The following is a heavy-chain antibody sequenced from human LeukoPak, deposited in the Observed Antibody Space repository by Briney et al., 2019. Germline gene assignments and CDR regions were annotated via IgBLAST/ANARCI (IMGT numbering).Heavy chain of an antibody. Sequence: ASVKVPCKASGGTFSSYAISWVRQAPGQGLEWMGGIIPIFGTANYAQKFQGRVTITTDESTSTAYMELSSLRSEDTAVYYCARQGDYYDSSGYYYWGQGTLVTVSS. V-gene: IGHV1-69*05. D-gene: IGHD3-22*01. CDR3: ARQGDYYDSSGYYY. J-gene: IGHJ4*02. CDR2: IIPIFGTA. CDR1: GGTFSSYA.